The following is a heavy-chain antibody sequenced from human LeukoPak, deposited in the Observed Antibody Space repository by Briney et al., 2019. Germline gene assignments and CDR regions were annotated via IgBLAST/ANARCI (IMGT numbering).Heavy chain of an antibody. CDR1: GYTFTSYW. V-gene: IGHV5-51*01. D-gene: IGHD1-26*01. Sequence: KVSCKASGYTFTSYWIGWVRQMPGKGLEWMGIIYPGDSDTRYSPSFQGQVTISADKSISTAYLQWSSLKASDTAMYYCARRLGWEYGAFEDWGQGTLVTVSS. J-gene: IGHJ4*02. CDR2: IYPGDSDT. CDR3: ARRLGWEYGAFED.